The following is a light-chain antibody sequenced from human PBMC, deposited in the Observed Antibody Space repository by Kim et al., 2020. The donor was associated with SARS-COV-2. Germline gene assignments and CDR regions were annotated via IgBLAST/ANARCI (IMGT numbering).Light chain of an antibody. Sequence: PGQRLTISCSGSSSNIGSNSVNWYQQLPGTAPKLHIYSNNKRPSGVPDRFSGSKSGTSASLAISGLQSEDEADYYCAAWDDSSYVFGTGTKVTVL. CDR1: SSNIGSNS. V-gene: IGLV1-44*01. CDR2: SNN. J-gene: IGLJ1*01. CDR3: AAWDDSSYV.